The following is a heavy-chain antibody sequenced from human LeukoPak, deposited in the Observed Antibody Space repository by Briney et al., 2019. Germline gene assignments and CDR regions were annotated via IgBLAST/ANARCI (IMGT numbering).Heavy chain of an antibody. Sequence: GGSLTLSCPASGFTFSRYWMRWVRQAAGKVLEWVANIKQDGSEKYYVDSVKGRFTISRDNAKNSLYLQMNGLRAEDTAVYYCARDDPYYYDSSGYCDYWGQGTLVTVSS. CDR3: ARDDPYYYDSSGYCDY. V-gene: IGHV3-7*01. D-gene: IGHD3-22*01. CDR2: IKQDGSEK. CDR1: GFTFSRYW. J-gene: IGHJ4*02.